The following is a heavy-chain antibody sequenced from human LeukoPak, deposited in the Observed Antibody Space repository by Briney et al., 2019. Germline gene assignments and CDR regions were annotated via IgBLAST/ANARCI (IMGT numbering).Heavy chain of an antibody. CDR3: ARVLQWLGTLDP. V-gene: IGHV4-4*02. D-gene: IGHD6-19*01. Sequence: PSETLSLTCAVSGGSISSVNLWSWVRQPPGEGLEWIGEMYLSGATTHNPSLKSRVTISVDKSNNQFSLKLSSVTAADTAVYYCARVLQWLGTLDPWGQGTLVTVSS. CDR2: MYLSGAT. J-gene: IGHJ5*02. CDR1: GGSISSVNL.